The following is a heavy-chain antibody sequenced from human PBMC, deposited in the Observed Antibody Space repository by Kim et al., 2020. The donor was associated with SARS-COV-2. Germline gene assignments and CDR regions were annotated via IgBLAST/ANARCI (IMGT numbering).Heavy chain of an antibody. CDR1: GFTLSSYA. J-gene: IGHJ4*02. Sequence: GGSLRLSCAASGFTLSSYAMSWVRQAPGKGLEWLSAISGSGGSTYYADSLKGRFTNSRDNSKNTMYLQMNSLRAEDTAVYYCAKGRGTYYDSSGYLNWGQGTLVSVSS. CDR3: AKGRGTYYDSSGYLN. V-gene: IGHV3-23*01. CDR2: ISGSGGST. D-gene: IGHD3-22*01.